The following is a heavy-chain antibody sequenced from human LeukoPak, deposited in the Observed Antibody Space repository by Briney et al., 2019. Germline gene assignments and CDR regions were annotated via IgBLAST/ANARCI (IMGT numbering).Heavy chain of an antibody. CDR1: GYTFTSYG. D-gene: IGHD3-22*01. V-gene: IGHV1-18*01. J-gene: IGHJ3*02. CDR3: ARAGIWDYSDSSGYHNAAFDI. Sequence: ASVTVSCKASGYTFTSYGISWVRQAPGQGLEWMGWISGYNGNTNYEQKFQGRVTMTTDTSTSTAYMELRSLRSDDTAVYYCARAGIWDYSDSSGYHNAAFDIWGQGTMVTVSS. CDR2: ISGYNGNT.